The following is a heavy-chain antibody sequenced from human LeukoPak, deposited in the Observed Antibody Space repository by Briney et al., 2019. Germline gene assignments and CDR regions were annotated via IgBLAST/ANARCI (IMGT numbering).Heavy chain of an antibody. D-gene: IGHD3-16*02. Sequence: GASVKVSCKASGGTFSSYAISWVRQAPGQGLEWMGRIIPILGIANYAQKFQGRVTITADKSTSTAYMELSSLRSEDTAVYYCARVGIMITFGGVIGNDYWGQGTLVTVSS. CDR1: GGTFSSYA. CDR3: ARVGIMITFGGVIGNDY. V-gene: IGHV1-69*04. CDR2: IIPILGIA. J-gene: IGHJ4*02.